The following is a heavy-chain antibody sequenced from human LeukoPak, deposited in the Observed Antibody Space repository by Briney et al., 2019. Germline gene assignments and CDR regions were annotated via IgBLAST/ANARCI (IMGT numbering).Heavy chain of an antibody. V-gene: IGHV1-2*02. J-gene: IGHJ4*02. CDR3: ARYDSSGYPLDY. CDR1: GYTFTGYY. D-gene: IGHD3-22*01. CDR2: INPNSGGT. Sequence: ASVKVSCKASGYTFTGYYMHWVRQPPGQGLEWMGWINPNSGGTNYAQKFQGRVTMTRDTSISTAYMELSRLRSDDTAVYYCARYDSSGYPLDYWGQGTLVTVSS.